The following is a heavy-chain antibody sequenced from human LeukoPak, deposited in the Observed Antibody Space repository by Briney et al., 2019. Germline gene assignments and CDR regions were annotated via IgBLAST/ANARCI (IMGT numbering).Heavy chain of an antibody. CDR2: ISWDSGSK. V-gene: IGHV3-9*01. CDR3: AKPKTTRGGWYNFDY. J-gene: IGHJ4*02. Sequence: GGSLRLSCAASGFTFDDYDMHWIRQAPGKGLEWVSGISWDSGSKGYGDSVKGRFTISRDNTENYLYLQMSSLRAEDTALYFCAKPKTTRGGWYNFDYWGQGTLVTVSS. D-gene: IGHD6-19*01. CDR1: GFTFDDYD.